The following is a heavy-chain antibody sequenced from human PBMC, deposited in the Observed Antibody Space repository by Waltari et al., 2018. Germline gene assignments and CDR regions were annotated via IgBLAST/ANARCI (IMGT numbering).Heavy chain of an antibody. CDR3: ARGEAAAGLNWFDP. D-gene: IGHD6-13*01. CDR2: IFPMFGTA. J-gene: IGHJ5*02. CDR1: GDTFINYA. V-gene: IGHV1-69*01. Sequence: QVQLVQSGAEVKKPGSSVKVSCKASGDTFINYAITWVRQAPGQGLEGMGGIFPMFGTANYAQKFQGRVTITADESTSTAYMELSSLRSEDTAVYYCARGEAAAGLNWFDPWGQGTLVTVSS.